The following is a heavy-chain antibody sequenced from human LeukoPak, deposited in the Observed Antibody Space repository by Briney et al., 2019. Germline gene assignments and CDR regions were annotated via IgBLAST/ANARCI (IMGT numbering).Heavy chain of an antibody. V-gene: IGHV3-23*01. CDR2: ISGTGGST. CDR3: AKDYEPLVGVHRWGDWFDP. CDR1: GFTFSTYA. Sequence: GGSLRLSCAASGFTFSTYAMTWVRQAPEKGLEWVSLISGTGGSTYYADSVKGRFTISRDNSKNTLYLQMNSLRAEDTAVYYCAKDYEPLVGVHRWGDWFDPWGQGTLVTVTS. D-gene: IGHD1-26*01. J-gene: IGHJ5*02.